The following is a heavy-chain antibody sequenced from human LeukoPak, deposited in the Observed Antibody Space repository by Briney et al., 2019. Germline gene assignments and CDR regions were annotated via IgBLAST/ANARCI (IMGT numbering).Heavy chain of an antibody. Sequence: ASVKVSCKASGGTFSSYAISWVRQAPGQGLEWMGGIIPIFGTANYAQKFQGRVTITADGSTSTAYMELSSLRSEDTAVYYCARERGITSYFDYWGQGTLVTVSS. CDR3: ARERGITSYFDY. D-gene: IGHD3-10*01. J-gene: IGHJ4*02. V-gene: IGHV1-69*13. CDR1: GGTFSSYA. CDR2: IIPIFGTA.